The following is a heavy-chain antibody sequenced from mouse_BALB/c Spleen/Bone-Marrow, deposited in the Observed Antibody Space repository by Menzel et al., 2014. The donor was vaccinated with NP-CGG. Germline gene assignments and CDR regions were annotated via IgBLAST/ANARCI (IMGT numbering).Heavy chain of an antibody. D-gene: IGHD4-1*01. CDR1: GIAFRSYD. CDR2: ISSGDTYT. J-gene: IGHJ3*01. Sequence: DVHLVESGGGLVKPGGSLKLSCEASGIAFRSYDMSWVRQTPEKRLEWVATISSGDTYTYYPDHVKGRFTISRDNARNPLYLQMSSLRSEDTALYYCTRHEDGFLGLAYWGQGTLVTVSA. V-gene: IGHV5-9*02. CDR3: TRHEDGFLGLAY.